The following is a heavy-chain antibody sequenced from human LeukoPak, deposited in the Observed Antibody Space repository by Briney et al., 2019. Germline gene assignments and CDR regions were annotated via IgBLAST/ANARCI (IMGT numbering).Heavy chain of an antibody. V-gene: IGHV3-23*01. CDR3: AKDLRWSGSCYDLDY. J-gene: IGHJ4*02. CDR2: ISGSGGST. CDR1: EFTFSSYA. Sequence: GGSLRLSCAASEFTFSSYAMSWVRQAPGKGLEWVSAISGSGGSTYYADPVKGRFTISRDNSKNTVHLQMNRLRAEDTAVYYCAKDLRWSGSCYDLDYWGQGTLVTVSS. D-gene: IGHD1-26*01.